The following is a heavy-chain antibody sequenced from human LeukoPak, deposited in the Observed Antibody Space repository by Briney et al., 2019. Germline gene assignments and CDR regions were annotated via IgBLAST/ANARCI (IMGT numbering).Heavy chain of an antibody. D-gene: IGHD3-16*01. J-gene: IGHJ4*02. CDR3: ARKGGGGGGGV. CDR1: GGSMSSYY. CDR2: IYYRGNT. V-gene: IGHV4-59*08. Sequence: SETLSLTCSVSGGSMSSYYWSWIRQSPGKGLEWIGYIYYRGNTDYNSSLKGRVTISLDTSRSQFSLKLTSVTAADTAVYYCARKGGGGGGGVWGQGSLVTVSS.